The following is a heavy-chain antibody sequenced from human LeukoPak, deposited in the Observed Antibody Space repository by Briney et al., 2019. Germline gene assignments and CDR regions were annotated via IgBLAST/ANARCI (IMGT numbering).Heavy chain of an antibody. D-gene: IGHD3-22*01. V-gene: IGHV3-74*01. CDR3: ARDGDSSGYYVNFDY. CDR1: GFPFSIYW. CDR2: INGDGRST. J-gene: IGHJ4*02. Sequence: QPGGSLRLSCAASGFPFSIYWMHWVRQVPGKGLVWVSRINGDGRSTRSADCVNGRFTISRDTAKNTLYLQMNGLRAEDTAVYYCARDGDSSGYYVNFDYWGQGTLVTVSS.